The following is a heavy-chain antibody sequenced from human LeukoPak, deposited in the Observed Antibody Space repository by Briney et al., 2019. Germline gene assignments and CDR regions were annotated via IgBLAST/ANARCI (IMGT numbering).Heavy chain of an antibody. CDR3: ANGVYFCGGSCFFDY. V-gene: IGHV3-48*03. CDR1: GFTFSTYE. J-gene: IGHJ4*02. D-gene: IGHD2-15*01. Sequence: GGSLRLSCAASGFTFSTYEMNWVRQAPGKGLEWVSYISTTGSTIYFADSVKGRFTISRDNAKNLLYLQMNSLRAEDTAIYYCANGVYFCGGSCFFDYWGQGTLVTVSS. CDR2: ISTTGSTI.